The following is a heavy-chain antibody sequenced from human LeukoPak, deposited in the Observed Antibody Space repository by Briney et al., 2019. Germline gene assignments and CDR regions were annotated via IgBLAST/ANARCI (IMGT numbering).Heavy chain of an antibody. CDR1: GWSFSGYY. D-gene: IGHD6-25*01. CDR2: INHRGST. V-gene: IGHV4-34*01. J-gene: IGHJ4*02. CDR3: ARGVDSSGDY. Sequence: PSETLSLTCAVYGWSFSGYYWSWIRQPPGKGLEWIGEINHRGSTNYNPSLKSRVTISVDASRNQFSLKMASVTAADTAVFYCARGVDSSGDYWGQGTLVTVSS.